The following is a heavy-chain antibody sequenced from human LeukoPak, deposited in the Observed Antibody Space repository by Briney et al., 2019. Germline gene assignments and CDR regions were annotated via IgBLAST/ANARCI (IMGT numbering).Heavy chain of an antibody. J-gene: IGHJ5*02. CDR1: GYTFTSYG. V-gene: IGHV1-18*01. D-gene: IGHD2-2*01. CDR2: ISAYNGNT. CDR3: ARVVPAAIQNWFDP. Sequence: ASVKVSCKASGYTFTSYGISWVRQAPGQGLEWMGWISAYNGNTNYVQELKGRVTMTTDTSTSTAYMELRSLKSAATAVYYWARVVPAAIQNWFDPWGQGTLVTVSS.